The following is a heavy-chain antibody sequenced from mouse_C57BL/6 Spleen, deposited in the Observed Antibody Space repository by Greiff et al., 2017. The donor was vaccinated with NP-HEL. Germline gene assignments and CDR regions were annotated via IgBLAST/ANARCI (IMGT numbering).Heavy chain of an antibody. CDR3: ARGHGRLDY. CDR1: GFTFSSYA. V-gene: IGHV5-4*01. Sequence: EVQLVESGGGLVKPGGSLKLSCAASGFTFSSYAMSWVRQTPEKRLEWVATISDGGSYTYYPDNVKGRFTISRDNAKNNLYLQMSHLKSEDTAMYYCARGHGRLDYWGQGTSVTVSS. D-gene: IGHD1-1*01. CDR2: ISDGGSYT. J-gene: IGHJ4*01.